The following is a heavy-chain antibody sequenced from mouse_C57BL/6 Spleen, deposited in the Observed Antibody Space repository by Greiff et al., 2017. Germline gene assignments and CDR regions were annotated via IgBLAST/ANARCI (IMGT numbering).Heavy chain of an antibody. CDR3: SSLCGSKGDFDY. V-gene: IGHV1-64*01. D-gene: IGHD1-1*01. Sequence: QVQLQQPGAELVKPGASVKLSCKASGYTFTSYWMHWVKQRPGQGLEWIGMIHPNSGSTNYNEKFKSKATLTVDNSSSTAYMQLSSLTSEDSAVYYCSSLCGSKGDFDYWGQGTTLTVSS. CDR1: GYTFTSYW. CDR2: IHPNSGST. J-gene: IGHJ2*01.